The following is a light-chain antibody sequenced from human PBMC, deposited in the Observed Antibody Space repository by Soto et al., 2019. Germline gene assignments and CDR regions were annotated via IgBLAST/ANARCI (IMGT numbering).Light chain of an antibody. Sequence: FALTQSPGTLSLSPGERATLFCGASQSVASRNLDWYQQKPGQXPRLLIYGASSRAIHTPDRFSGSGCGTGGTLTISGLELEDGEVDECQHLGYSIWTFGQGTKVDIK. CDR3: QHLGYSIWT. CDR1: QSVASRN. J-gene: IGKJ1*01. V-gene: IGKV3-20*01. CDR2: GAS.